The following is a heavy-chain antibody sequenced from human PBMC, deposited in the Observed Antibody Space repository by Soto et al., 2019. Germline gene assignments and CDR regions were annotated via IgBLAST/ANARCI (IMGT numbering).Heavy chain of an antibody. CDR3: VSDRDWAFDV. D-gene: IGHD3-9*01. J-gene: IGHJ3*01. CDR1: GYSLSDYS. Sequence: PGGSLRLSCVASGYSLSDYSMNWVRQAPGKGLEWVSYFGTSRKYIYYSDSVRGRFTISRDDAKNSPYLQLNSLRDEDTALYYCVSDRDWAFDVWGQGTMVTVSS. V-gene: IGHV3-48*02. CDR2: FGTSRKYI.